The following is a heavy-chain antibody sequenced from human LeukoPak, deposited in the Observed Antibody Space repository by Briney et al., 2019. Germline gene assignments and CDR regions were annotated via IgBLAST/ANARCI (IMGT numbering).Heavy chain of an antibody. Sequence: ASVKVSCKASGYTFTSYDINWVRQATGQGLEWMGWMNPNSGNTGYAQKFQGRVTMTRNTSISTAYMELSSLRSEDTAVYYCATRITIFGVVHDYWGQGTLVTVSS. V-gene: IGHV1-8*01. D-gene: IGHD3-3*01. CDR2: MNPNSGNT. J-gene: IGHJ4*02. CDR1: GYTFTSYD. CDR3: ATRITIFGVVHDY.